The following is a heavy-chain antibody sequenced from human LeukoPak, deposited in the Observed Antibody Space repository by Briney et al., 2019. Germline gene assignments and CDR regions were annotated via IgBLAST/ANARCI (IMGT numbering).Heavy chain of an antibody. V-gene: IGHV6-1*01. D-gene: IGHD1-26*01. CDR1: GDSVSSNSAA. J-gene: IGHJ6*02. Sequence: SQTLPLTCAVSGDSVSSNSAALNWIRQSPSRGLEWLGRTYYKSKWYNDYAVSVKGRITINSDTSKNQFSLQLNSVTPEDTAVYYCTKTGVGSGSHYYYYGMDDWGQGTTVTVSS. CDR2: TYYKSKWYN. CDR3: TKTGVGSGSHYYYYGMDD.